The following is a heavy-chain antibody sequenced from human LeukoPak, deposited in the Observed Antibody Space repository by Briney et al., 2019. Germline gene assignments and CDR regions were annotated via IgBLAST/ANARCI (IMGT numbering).Heavy chain of an antibody. Sequence: PSETLSLTCTVSGGSISSYYWSWIRQPPGKGLEWIGYIYHSGSTYYNPSLKSRVTISVDRSKNQFSLKLSSVTAADTAVYYCARGPEDCSSTSCYESYYYYMDVWGKGTTVTVSS. CDR2: IYHSGST. D-gene: IGHD2-2*01. J-gene: IGHJ6*03. CDR3: ARGPEDCSSTSCYESYYYYMDV. CDR1: GGSISSYY. V-gene: IGHV4-59*12.